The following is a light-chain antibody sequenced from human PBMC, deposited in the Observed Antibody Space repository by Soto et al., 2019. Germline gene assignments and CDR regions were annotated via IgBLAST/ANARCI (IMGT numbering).Light chain of an antibody. Sequence: VLHQSPVTLSLSPGERAPLSCRAAQTVYSSLLAWYQQKPGQAPRLLIYGASSLQSGVPARFGGSGSGTDFNLTISSLQPEDFATYCCQQSSSNYPITFGQGTRLEIK. J-gene: IGKJ5*01. CDR3: QQSSSNYPIT. V-gene: IGKV3-20*02. CDR2: GAS. CDR1: QTVYSSL.